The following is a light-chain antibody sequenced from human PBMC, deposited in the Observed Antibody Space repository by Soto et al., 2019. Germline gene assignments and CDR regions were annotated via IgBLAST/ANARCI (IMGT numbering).Light chain of an antibody. J-gene: IGLJ2*01. V-gene: IGLV1-40*01. CDR2: GNN. CDR1: SSNIGAGYD. CDR3: QSYDTSLSVV. Sequence: SVLTQPPSVSGAPGQRVTISCTGSSSNIGAGYDVHWYQHLPGTAPKLLIYGNNNRPSGVPDRFSGSKSGTSASLAITGLQAEDEADYYCQSYDTSLSVVFGGGTKVTVL.